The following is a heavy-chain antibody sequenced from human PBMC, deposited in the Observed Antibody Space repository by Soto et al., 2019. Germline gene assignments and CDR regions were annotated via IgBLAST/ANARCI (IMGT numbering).Heavy chain of an antibody. CDR3: ARGGITMVRGVIPNWFDP. V-gene: IGHV4-39*01. Sequence: SETLSLTCTVSGGSIISSSYYWVWIRQPPGKGLEWIGSIYYSGSTYYNPSLKSRVTISVDTSKNQFSLKLSSVTAADTAVYYCARGGITMVRGVIPNWFDPWGQGTLVTVSS. D-gene: IGHD3-10*01. CDR2: IYYSGST. J-gene: IGHJ5*02. CDR1: GGSIISSSYY.